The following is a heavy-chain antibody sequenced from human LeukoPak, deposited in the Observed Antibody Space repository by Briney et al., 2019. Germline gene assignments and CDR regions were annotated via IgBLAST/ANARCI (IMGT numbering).Heavy chain of an antibody. V-gene: IGHV4-4*09. CDR3: ARENSGSYREFDY. CDR1: GGSISSYY. CDR2: IYTSGST. J-gene: IGHJ4*02. D-gene: IGHD1-26*01. Sequence: KPSETLSLTCTVSGGSISSYYWSWIRQPPGKGLEWIGYIYTSGSTNYNPSLKSRVTMSVDTSKNQFSLKLSSVTAADTAVFYCARENSGSYREFDYWGQGTLVTVSS.